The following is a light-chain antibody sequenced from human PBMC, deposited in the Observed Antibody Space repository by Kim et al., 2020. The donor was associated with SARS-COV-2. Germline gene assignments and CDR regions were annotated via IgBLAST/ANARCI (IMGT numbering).Light chain of an antibody. V-gene: IGKV3-15*01. CDR1: QSISNN. J-gene: IGKJ5*01. Sequence: VSPGERATLSCRARQSISNNLAWYQQNHGQAPRLLIFEAFTRATDIPARFSGSGSGSEFTLTISSVQFEDFAVYCGQQYKNWPITLGQGTRLGIK. CDR3: QQYKNWPIT. CDR2: EAF.